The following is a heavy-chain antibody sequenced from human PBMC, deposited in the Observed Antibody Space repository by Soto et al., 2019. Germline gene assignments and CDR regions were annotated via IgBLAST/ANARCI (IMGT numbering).Heavy chain of an antibody. CDR2: ISGGGGSI. CDR3: ARGSKDSYPGSRIFDF. V-gene: IGHV3-23*01. Sequence: GGSLRLSCAASGFNFNTYAMSWVRQAPGKGLEWVSGISGGGGSIHYVDSVKGRFTLSRDNSKNTVYLQMSSLRADDSAVYYCARGSKDSYPGSRIFDFWGRGTLVTVSS. J-gene: IGHJ4*02. CDR1: GFNFNTYA. D-gene: IGHD2-15*01.